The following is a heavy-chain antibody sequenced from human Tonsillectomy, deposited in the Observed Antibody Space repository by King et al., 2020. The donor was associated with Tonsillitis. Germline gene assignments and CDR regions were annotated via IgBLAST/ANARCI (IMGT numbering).Heavy chain of an antibody. V-gene: IGHV4-39*01. CDR1: GGSITTNSYY. D-gene: IGHD3-16*02. CDR2: IYYSGST. J-gene: IGHJ4*02. Sequence: LQLQESGPGLVKPSETLSLTCTVSGGSITTNSYYWGWIRQPPGKGLEWIGSIYYSGSTHFTPSLKSRVTISVDTSKNQFSLKLSSVTAADTAVYYCARQTYDYLWGSYRPTFDYWGQGTLVTVSS. CDR3: ARQTYDYLWGSYRPTFDY.